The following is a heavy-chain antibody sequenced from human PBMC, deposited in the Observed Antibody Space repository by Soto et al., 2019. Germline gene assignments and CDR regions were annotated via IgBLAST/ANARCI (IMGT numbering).Heavy chain of an antibody. CDR1: GFTFNTYA. D-gene: IGHD2-15*01. CDR3: KKNFGSRSANLDR. CDR2: IGASSAFT. V-gene: IGHV3-23*01. J-gene: IGHJ4*02. Sequence: EVQLLESGGGLVQPGESLRLSCAASGFTFNTYAMSWVRQAPGKGLEWVSVIGASSAFTYYADSVKGRFTVSKDNSKTTLYVQMYSLRAEDTAVYYCKKNFGSRSANLDRWGQGNLDTVSS.